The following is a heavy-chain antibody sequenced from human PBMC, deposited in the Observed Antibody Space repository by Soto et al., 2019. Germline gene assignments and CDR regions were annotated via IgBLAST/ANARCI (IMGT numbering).Heavy chain of an antibody. D-gene: IGHD3-10*01. CDR3: ARMGGNYRYVDS. CDR2: IDWDGDE. V-gene: IGHV2-70*04. J-gene: IGHJ4*02. CDR1: GFSLNTERMR. Sequence: SGPTLVNPTQTLTLTCTFSGFSLNTERMRMNWIRQPPGKALEWLARIDWDGDEFYSTSLKTRLSISKDTSKNQVVLTMTNMDPVDTATYYCARMGGNYRYVDSWGQGTPVTVSS.